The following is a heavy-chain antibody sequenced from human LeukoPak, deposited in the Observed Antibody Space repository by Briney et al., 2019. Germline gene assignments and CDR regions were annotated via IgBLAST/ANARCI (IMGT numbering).Heavy chain of an antibody. V-gene: IGHV4-38-2*02. J-gene: IGHJ4*02. D-gene: IGHD3-22*01. CDR2: IYHSGST. Sequence: PSETLSLTCTVSGYSIISGYYWGWIRQPPGKGLEWIGSIYHSGSTYYTASLKGRVTISGDTSKNPLSLQLSSVTAADTAVYYCARDFWDSSGYPDYWGQGTLVTVSS. CDR3: ARDFWDSSGYPDY. CDR1: GYSIISGYY.